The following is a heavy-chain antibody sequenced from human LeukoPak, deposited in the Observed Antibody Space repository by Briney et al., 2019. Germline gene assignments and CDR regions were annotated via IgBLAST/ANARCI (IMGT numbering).Heavy chain of an antibody. J-gene: IGHJ3*02. V-gene: IGHV3-53*01. CDR3: AREYSRADAFDI. Sequence: PGGSLRLSCAASGFTVSSNYMSWVRQAPGRGLEWVSIIYSDSSTYYADSVKGRFTIFRDIPKNTLYLQMNTLRAEDTAVYYCAREYSRADAFDIWGQGTLVTVSS. D-gene: IGHD2-15*01. CDR2: IYSDSST. CDR1: GFTVSSNY.